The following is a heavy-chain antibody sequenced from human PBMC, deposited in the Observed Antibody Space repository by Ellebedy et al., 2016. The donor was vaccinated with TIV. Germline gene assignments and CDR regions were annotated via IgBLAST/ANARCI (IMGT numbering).Heavy chain of an antibody. Sequence: GGSLRLSXAASGFTFSDFYMSWIRQAPGKGLEWVTYITSSGNTVYYPDSVRGRFTISRDNAKNSLYLQMNNLRADDTAVYYCARGLEDQVHPFDSWGQGTLVTVSS. D-gene: IGHD2-2*01. CDR2: ITSSGNTV. V-gene: IGHV3-11*01. CDR1: GFTFSDFY. CDR3: ARGLEDQVHPFDS. J-gene: IGHJ4*02.